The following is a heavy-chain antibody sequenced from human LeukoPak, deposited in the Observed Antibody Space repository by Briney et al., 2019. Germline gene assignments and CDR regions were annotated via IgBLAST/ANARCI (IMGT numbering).Heavy chain of an antibody. CDR1: GFTFDDYG. D-gene: IGHD3-22*01. CDR3: AKASAMIVVVSKHFDY. J-gene: IGHJ4*02. Sequence: SGGSLRLSCAASGFTFDDYGMSWVRQAPGKGLEWVSGINWNGGSTGYADSVKGRFTISRDNAKNSLYLQMNSLRAEDTAVYYCAKASAMIVVVSKHFDYWGQGTLVTVSS. V-gene: IGHV3-20*04. CDR2: INWNGGST.